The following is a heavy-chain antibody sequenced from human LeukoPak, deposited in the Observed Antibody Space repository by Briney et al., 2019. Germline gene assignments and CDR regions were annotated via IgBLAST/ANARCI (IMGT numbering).Heavy chain of an antibody. CDR3: ARQYYYDSSGYYPYYFDY. Sequence: SETLSLTCTVSGGSISSYYWSWIRQPPGKGLEWIGYIYTSGSTNYNPSLKSRVTISVDTSKNQFSLKLSSVTAADTAVYYCARQYYYDSSGYYPYYFDYWGQGTLVPVSS. V-gene: IGHV4-4*09. J-gene: IGHJ4*02. CDR2: IYTSGST. CDR1: GGSISSYY. D-gene: IGHD3-22*01.